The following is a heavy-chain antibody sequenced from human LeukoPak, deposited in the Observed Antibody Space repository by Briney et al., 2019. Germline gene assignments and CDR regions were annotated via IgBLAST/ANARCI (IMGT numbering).Heavy chain of an antibody. CDR2: IYTSGST. CDR3: AGRLRWFGDNAFDI. CDR1: GGSISIYY. Sequence: PSETLSLTCTVSGGSISIYYWSWIRPPAGEGLEWIGRIYTSGSTNYNPSLKSRVTMSVETSKNQFFLKLSSVTAADTAVYYCAGRLRWFGDNAFDIWGQGTMVTVSS. D-gene: IGHD3-10*01. V-gene: IGHV4-4*07. J-gene: IGHJ3*02.